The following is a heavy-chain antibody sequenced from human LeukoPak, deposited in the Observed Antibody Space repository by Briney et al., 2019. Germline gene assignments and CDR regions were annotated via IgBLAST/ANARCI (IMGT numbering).Heavy chain of an antibody. CDR2: IIPIFGTA. J-gene: IGHJ4*02. Sequence: SVKVSCKASGGTFISYAISWVRQAPGQGLEWMGGIIPIFGTANYAQKFQGRVTITTDESTSTAYMRLSSLRSEDTAVYYCARSPVIRYYDFWSGYYSFDYWGQGTLVTVSS. D-gene: IGHD3-3*01. V-gene: IGHV1-69*05. CDR1: GGTFISYA. CDR3: ARSPVIRYYDFWSGYYSFDY.